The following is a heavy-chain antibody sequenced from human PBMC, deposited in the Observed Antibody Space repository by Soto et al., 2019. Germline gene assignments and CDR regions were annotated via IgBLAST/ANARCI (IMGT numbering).Heavy chain of an antibody. Sequence: QVQLVQSGAEVKKPGSSVKVSCKASGDTFNNYTISWLRQAPGQGPEWMGGFIPIFRTPNYAQKFRDRVTITVDYSTNTAYMELRSLRSDDTAVYYCARQGYCSGVSCYNNWFDPWGQGTLVTVSS. J-gene: IGHJ5*02. CDR1: GDTFNNYT. D-gene: IGHD2-15*01. V-gene: IGHV1-69*01. CDR2: FIPIFRTP. CDR3: ARQGYCSGVSCYNNWFDP.